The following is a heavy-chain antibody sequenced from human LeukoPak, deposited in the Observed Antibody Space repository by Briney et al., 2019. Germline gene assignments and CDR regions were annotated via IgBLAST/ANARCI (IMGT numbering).Heavy chain of an antibody. CDR2: IYYSGST. J-gene: IGHJ4*02. CDR1: GGSISSFSYY. D-gene: IGHD3-22*01. Sequence: SETLSLTCTVSGGSISSFSYYWGWVRQPPGKGLEWIGSIYYSGSTYYNPSLESRVTISVDTSKNQFSLKLSSVTAADTAVYYCARALYDSSGYYFLFDYWGQGTLVTVSS. V-gene: IGHV4-39*07. CDR3: ARALYDSSGYYFLFDY.